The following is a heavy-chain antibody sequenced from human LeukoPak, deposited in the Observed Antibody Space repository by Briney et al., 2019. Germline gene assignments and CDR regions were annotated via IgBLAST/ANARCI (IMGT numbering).Heavy chain of an antibody. J-gene: IGHJ3*02. CDR2: IWYDGSNK. D-gene: IGHD2-21*02. Sequence: GGSLKLSCAASGFTFSSYAMSWVRQAPGKGLEWVAVIWYDGSNKYYADSVKGRFTISRDNSKNTLYLQMNSLRAEDTAVYYCARVVVVSATSLREDVFDIGGKGKMVTFS. CDR3: ARVVVVSATSLREDVFDI. V-gene: IGHV3-33*08. CDR1: GFTFSSYA.